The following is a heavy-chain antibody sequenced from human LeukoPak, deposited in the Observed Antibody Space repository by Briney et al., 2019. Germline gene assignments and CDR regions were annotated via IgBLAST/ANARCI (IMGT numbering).Heavy chain of an antibody. V-gene: IGHV4-39*07. D-gene: IGHD3-10*01. CDR3: ARWWGFGVPRYFDY. Sequence: PSETLSLTCTVSGGSISSSSYYWGWIRQPPGKGLEWIGSIYYSGSTYYNPSLKSRVTISVDTSKNQFSLKLSSVTAADTAVYYCARWWGFGVPRYFDYWGQGTLVTVSS. CDR1: GGSISSSSYY. J-gene: IGHJ4*02. CDR2: IYYSGST.